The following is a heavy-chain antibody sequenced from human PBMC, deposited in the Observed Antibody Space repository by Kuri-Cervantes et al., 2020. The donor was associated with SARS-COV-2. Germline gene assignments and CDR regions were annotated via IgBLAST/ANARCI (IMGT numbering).Heavy chain of an antibody. V-gene: IGHV1-69*13. CDR2: IIPMFGTA. CDR3: ATVRVDTATHGAYYYYYMDV. D-gene: IGHD5-18*01. CDR1: GGTFSSYA. J-gene: IGHJ6*03. Sequence: SVKVSCKTSGGTFSSYAISWVRQAPGQGLEWMGGIIPMFGTANYAQKFQGRATITADESTNAAYMDLNSLRSEDTAVYYCATVRVDTATHGAYYYYYMDVWEKGTRSPSP.